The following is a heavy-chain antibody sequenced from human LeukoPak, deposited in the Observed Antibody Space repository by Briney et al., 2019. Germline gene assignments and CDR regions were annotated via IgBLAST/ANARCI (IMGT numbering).Heavy chain of an antibody. Sequence: PGGSLRLSCAASGFTFSSYSMNWVRQAPGKGLEWVSYISSSGSTIYYADSVKGRFTISRDNAKNSLYLQMNSLRAEDTAVYYCAREYGSGSYSPYYFDYWGQGTLVTVSS. CDR3: AREYGSGSYSPYYFDY. CDR1: GFTFSSYS. V-gene: IGHV3-48*04. J-gene: IGHJ4*02. CDR2: ISSSGSTI. D-gene: IGHD3-10*01.